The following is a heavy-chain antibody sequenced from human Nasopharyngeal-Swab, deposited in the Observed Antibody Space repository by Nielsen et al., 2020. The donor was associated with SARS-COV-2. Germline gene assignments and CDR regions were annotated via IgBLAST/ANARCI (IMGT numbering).Heavy chain of an antibody. Sequence: SETLSLTCAVYDGSFSGYCWSWIRQPPGKGLEWIGEINHRGSTNFNPSLRSRFTISVDTSKNQFSLKLSSVTAADTAIYYCARGGSVAGTAVALRGPFDYWGQGTLVTVSS. D-gene: IGHD6-19*01. V-gene: IGHV4-34*01. CDR3: ARGGSVAGTAVALRGPFDY. CDR1: DGSFSGYC. CDR2: INHRGST. J-gene: IGHJ4*02.